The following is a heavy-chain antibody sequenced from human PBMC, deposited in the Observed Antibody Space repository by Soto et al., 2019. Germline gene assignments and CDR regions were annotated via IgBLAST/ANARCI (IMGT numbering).Heavy chain of an antibody. V-gene: IGHV3-23*01. J-gene: IGHJ3*02. Sequence: GGSLRLSCAASGFTLSSYAMSWVRQAPGKGLEWVSAISGSGGSTYYADSVKGRFTISRDNSKNTLYLQMNSLRAEDTAVYYCAKGGVLRFLEWLWNDAFDIWGQGTMVTVSS. CDR2: ISGSGGST. D-gene: IGHD3-3*01. CDR3: AKGGVLRFLEWLWNDAFDI. CDR1: GFTLSSYA.